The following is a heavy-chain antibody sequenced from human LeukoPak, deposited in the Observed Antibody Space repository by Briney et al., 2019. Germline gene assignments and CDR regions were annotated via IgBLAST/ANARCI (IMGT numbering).Heavy chain of an antibody. J-gene: IGHJ5*02. D-gene: IGHD2/OR15-2a*01. CDR2: IILIFGTA. CDR1: GGTFRSYA. Sequence: AVKVSCKASGGTFRSYAISWVRQAPGQGLEWMGRIILIFGTANYAQKFQGRVTITTDESTSTAYMELSSLRSEDTAVYYCAKTQYEDWFDPWGQGTLVTVSS. V-gene: IGHV1-69*05. CDR3: AKTQYEDWFDP.